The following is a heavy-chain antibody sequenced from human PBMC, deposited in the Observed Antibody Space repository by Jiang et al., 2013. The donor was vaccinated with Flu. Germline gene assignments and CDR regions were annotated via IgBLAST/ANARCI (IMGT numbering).Heavy chain of an antibody. CDR3: GKSSVSSPKNFDY. D-gene: IGHD1-26*01. Sequence: GGLVQPGGSLRLSCAASGFTFSSYAMTWVRQAPGKGLEWVSAVSGGGSGTYYADSVKGRFTISRDNSKNTLYLQMNSLRAEDTAVYYCGKSSVSSPKNFDYWGQGTLVTVSS. CDR2: VSGGGSGT. J-gene: IGHJ4*02. V-gene: IGHV3-23*01. CDR1: GFTFSSYA.